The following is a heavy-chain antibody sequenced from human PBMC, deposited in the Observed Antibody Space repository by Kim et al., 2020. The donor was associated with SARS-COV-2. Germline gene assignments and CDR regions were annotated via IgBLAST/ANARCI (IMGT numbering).Heavy chain of an antibody. J-gene: IGHJ4*02. Sequence: ADSLKGPFTISRDNARNSLFLQMNSLRAEDTAVYYCVRDLGSGSYHTHLGYWGQGTLVTVSS. CDR3: VRDLGSGSYHTHLGY. V-gene: IGHV3-21*01. D-gene: IGHD1-26*01.